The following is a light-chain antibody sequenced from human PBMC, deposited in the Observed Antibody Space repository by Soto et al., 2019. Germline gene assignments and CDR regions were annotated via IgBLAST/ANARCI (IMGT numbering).Light chain of an antibody. J-gene: IGLJ1*01. CDR3: AAWDDSLSGYV. Sequence: QSVLTQPPSASGTPGQRVTISCSGSSSNIGSNYVYWYQQLPGTAPKLLIYRNNQRPSGVPDRFSGSKSGTSASLAISGLRSEDEAGYYCAAWDDSLSGYVFGTGTKV. CDR1: SSNIGSNY. V-gene: IGLV1-47*01. CDR2: RNN.